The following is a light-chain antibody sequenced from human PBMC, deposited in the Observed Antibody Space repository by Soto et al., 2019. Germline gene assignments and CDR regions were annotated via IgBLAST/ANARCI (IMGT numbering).Light chain of an antibody. CDR3: QSYDSSHVV. J-gene: IGLJ2*01. V-gene: IGLV1-40*01. CDR1: SSNIGAGYD. CDR2: ANN. Sequence: QSALTQPPSVSGAPGQRVTISCTGSSSNIGAGYDVHWYQQLPGTDPKLLIYANNNRPSGVPDRLSGSKSGTSASLAITGLQAEDEADYYYQSYDSSHVVFGGGTKLTVL.